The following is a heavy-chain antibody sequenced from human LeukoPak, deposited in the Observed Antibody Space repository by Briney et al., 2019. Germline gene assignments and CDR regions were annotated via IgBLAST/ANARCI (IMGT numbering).Heavy chain of an antibody. V-gene: IGHV1-69*01. CDR2: IIPIFGTA. Sequence: SVKVSCKASGGTFSSYAISWVRQAPGQGLEWMGGIIPIFGTANYAQKFQGRVTITADESTCTAYMELSSLRSEDTAVYYCAREHGYCSGGSCYSGYYFDYWGQGTLVTVSS. CDR3: AREHGYCSGGSCYSGYYFDY. D-gene: IGHD2-15*01. J-gene: IGHJ4*02. CDR1: GGTFSSYA.